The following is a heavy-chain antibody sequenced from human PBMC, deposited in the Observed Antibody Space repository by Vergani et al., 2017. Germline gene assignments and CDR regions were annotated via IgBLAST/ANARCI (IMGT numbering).Heavy chain of an antibody. CDR1: GGSISPYY. V-gene: IGHV4-4*07. CDR2: IYTSEST. D-gene: IGHD6-6*01. Sequence: QVQLQESGPGLVKPSETLSLTCIVSGGSISPYYWSWIRQPAGKGLEWIGRIYTSESTSYNPSLKSRVTMSVDTSKNQFSLKLSAVTAADTAVYYCARGYSSSVGCLAYWGQGTLVTVSS. CDR3: ARGYSSSVGCLAY. J-gene: IGHJ4*02.